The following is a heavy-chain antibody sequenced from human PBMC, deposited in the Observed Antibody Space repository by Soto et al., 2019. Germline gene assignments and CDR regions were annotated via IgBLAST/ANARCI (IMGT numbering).Heavy chain of an antibody. CDR3: ARDMHAGFTHCFDP. D-gene: IGHD2-8*01. CDR1: GGTITSYH. Sequence: PSETLALTCIVSGGTITSYHWSWIRQTPGKGLEWIASTSYTGSTNYNPSLKSRVTTSMDTSKNQLSLKLTSMTAADTAVYYCARDMHAGFTHCFDPWGQGTLVTVSS. CDR2: TSYTGST. J-gene: IGHJ5*02. V-gene: IGHV4-59*01.